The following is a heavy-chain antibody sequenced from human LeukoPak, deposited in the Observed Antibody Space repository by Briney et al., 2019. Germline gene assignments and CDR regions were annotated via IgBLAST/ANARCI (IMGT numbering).Heavy chain of an antibody. J-gene: IGHJ4*02. CDR1: GYTFTSYA. CDR3: ARAITGYYGSGSFKEFDY. V-gene: IGHV1-3*03. CDR2: INAGNGNT. Sequence: GASVKVSCKASGYTFTSYAMHWVRQAPGQRLEWMGWINAGNGNTKYSQEFQGRVTITRDTSASTAYMELSSLRSEDMAVYYCARAITGYYGSGSFKEFDYWGQGTLVTVSS. D-gene: IGHD3-10*01.